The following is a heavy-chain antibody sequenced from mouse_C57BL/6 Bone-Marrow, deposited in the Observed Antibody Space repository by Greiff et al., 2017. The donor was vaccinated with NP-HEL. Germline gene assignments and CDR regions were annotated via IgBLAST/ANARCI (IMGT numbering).Heavy chain of an antibody. Sequence: VQLKESGGGLVKPGGSLKLSCAASGFTFSDYGMHWVRQAPEKGLEWVAYISSGSSTIYYADTVKGRFTISRDNAKNTLFLQMTSLRSEDTAMYYCARITTVVAEYFDVWGTGTTVTVSS. V-gene: IGHV5-17*01. D-gene: IGHD1-1*01. J-gene: IGHJ1*03. CDR2: ISSGSSTI. CDR1: GFTFSDYG. CDR3: ARITTVVAEYFDV.